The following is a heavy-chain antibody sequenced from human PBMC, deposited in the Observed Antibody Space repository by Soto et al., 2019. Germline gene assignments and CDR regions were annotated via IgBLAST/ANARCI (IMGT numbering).Heavy chain of an antibody. J-gene: IGHJ5*02. CDR2: VDSEGSRT. V-gene: IGHV3-74*01. Sequence: GGSLRLSCAASGFTFSSYWMHWVRQAPGKGLVWVSRVDSEGSRTTYADFVKGRFTISRDNAKSTLYLQMNSLRGEDTAVYYCARGAEYFNFWTGHYDDCFDPWGQGTLVTVSS. CDR1: GFTFSSYW. D-gene: IGHD3-3*01. CDR3: ARGAEYFNFWTGHYDDCFDP.